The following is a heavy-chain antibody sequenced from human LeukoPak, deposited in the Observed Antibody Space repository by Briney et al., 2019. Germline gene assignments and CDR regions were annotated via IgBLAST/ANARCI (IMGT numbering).Heavy chain of an antibody. V-gene: IGHV4-59*08. CDR3: ARSRSGWYSVLDY. CDR2: IYYSGST. Sequence: ASETLSLTCTVSGGSISSYYWSWIRQPPGKGLEWIGYIYYSGSTNYNPSLKSRVTISVDTSKNQFSLKLSSVTAADTAVYYCARSRSGWYSVLDYWGQGTLVTVSS. D-gene: IGHD6-19*01. J-gene: IGHJ4*02. CDR1: GGSISSYY.